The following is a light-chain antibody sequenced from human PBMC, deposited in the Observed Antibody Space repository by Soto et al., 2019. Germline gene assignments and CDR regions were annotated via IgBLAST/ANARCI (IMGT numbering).Light chain of an antibody. J-gene: IGLJ1*01. V-gene: IGLV1-40*01. Sequence: QSVLTQPPSVSGAPGQTVTISCTGSSSNIGAGYDVHWYQHLPGTAPKLLLYADSNRPSGVPDRFSGSKSGTSASLAITGLQEADEADYYCQSYVRSFGGEAFGTGTKLTVL. CDR2: ADS. CDR3: QSYVRSFGGEA. CDR1: SSNIGAGYD.